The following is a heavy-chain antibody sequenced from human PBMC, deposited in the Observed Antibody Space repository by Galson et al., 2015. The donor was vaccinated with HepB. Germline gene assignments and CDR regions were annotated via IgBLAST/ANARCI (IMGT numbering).Heavy chain of an antibody. Sequence: SLRLSCAASGFIFRSYWMSWVRQAPGKGLEWVTNIKQDGSEKYYVDSVKGRFTISRDTAKNSLYLQMNSLRAEDTALYYCARGPQWWEVPFDYWGQGTLVTVSS. V-gene: IGHV3-7*03. CDR3: ARGPQWWEVPFDY. D-gene: IGHD2-15*01. J-gene: IGHJ4*02. CDR1: GFIFRSYW. CDR2: IKQDGSEK.